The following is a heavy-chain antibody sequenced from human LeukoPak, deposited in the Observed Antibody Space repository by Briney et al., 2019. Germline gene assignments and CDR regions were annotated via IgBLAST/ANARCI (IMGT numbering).Heavy chain of an antibody. CDR2: ISSSSSTI. D-gene: IGHD3-3*01. V-gene: IGHV3-48*01. CDR3: ARGPSVLEWLLADASDI. Sequence: GGSLRLSCAASGFTFSSYSMNWVRQAPGKGLEWVSYISSSSSTIYYADSVKGRFTISRDSAKNSLYLQMNSLRAEDTAVYYCARGPSVLEWLLADASDIWGQGTMVTVSS. CDR1: GFTFSSYS. J-gene: IGHJ3*02.